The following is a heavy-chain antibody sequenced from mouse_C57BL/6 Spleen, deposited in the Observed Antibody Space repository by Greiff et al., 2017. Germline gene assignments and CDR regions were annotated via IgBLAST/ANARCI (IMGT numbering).Heavy chain of an antibody. J-gene: IGHJ4*01. CDR2: INPSTGGT. Sequence: VQLKESGPELVKPAASVTISCTASGYSFTGYYMNWVKQRPEKSLQWIGEINPSTGGTTYNQKFKAKATLTVDKSSSTAYMPLKSLTSEDSAVYYCARLLRRAMDYWGQGTSVTVSS. CDR3: ARLLRRAMDY. V-gene: IGHV1-42*01. D-gene: IGHD1-2*01. CDR1: GYSFTGYY.